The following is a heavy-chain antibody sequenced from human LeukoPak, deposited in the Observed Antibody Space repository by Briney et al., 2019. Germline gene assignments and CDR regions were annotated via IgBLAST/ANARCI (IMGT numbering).Heavy chain of an antibody. Sequence: GGSLRLSCAASGFTFSSYWMSWVRQAPGKGLEWVANIKQDGSEKYYVDSVKGRFTISRDNAKNSLYLQVNSLRAEDTALYYCVRAGTTLRYYYYYYMDVWGKGTTVTVSS. CDR1: GFTFSSYW. CDR3: VRAGTTLRYYYYYYMDV. CDR2: IKQDGSEK. V-gene: IGHV3-7*03. J-gene: IGHJ6*03. D-gene: IGHD1-1*01.